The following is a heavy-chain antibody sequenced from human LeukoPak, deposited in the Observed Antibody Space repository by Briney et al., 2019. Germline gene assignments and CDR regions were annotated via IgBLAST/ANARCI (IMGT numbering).Heavy chain of an antibody. CDR1: EFTSSTYG. D-gene: IGHD3-16*01. CDR3: AKRVRPWGGGAEYFHH. CDR2: IRYDGSQK. J-gene: IGHJ1*01. Sequence: GGSLRLSCVVSEFTSSTYGMHWVRQAPGKGLDWVAFIRYDGSQKYYADSVKGRFIISRDNSENTLYLQMNSLRAEDTAVYYCAKRVRPWGGGAEYFHHWGQGTLVTVSS. V-gene: IGHV3-30*02.